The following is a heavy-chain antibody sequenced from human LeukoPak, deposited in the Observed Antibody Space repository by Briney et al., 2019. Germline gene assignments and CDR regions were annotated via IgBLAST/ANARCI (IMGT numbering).Heavy chain of an antibody. J-gene: IGHJ3*02. CDR3: AKETTIFGAGPDAFAI. Sequence: GVSLSLSCAASGFTFENYAMQWVRQAPGKGLEWVAGISWNSGNIAYADSAKGRFTISRDNAKNSLYLQINGVRADDMAVYYCAKETTIFGAGPDAFAIWGQGTMVTVSS. CDR1: GFTFENYA. D-gene: IGHD3-3*01. CDR2: ISWNSGNI. V-gene: IGHV3-9*03.